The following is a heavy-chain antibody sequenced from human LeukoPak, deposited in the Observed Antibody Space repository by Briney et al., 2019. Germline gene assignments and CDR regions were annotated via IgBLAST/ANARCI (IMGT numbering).Heavy chain of an antibody. D-gene: IGHD3-22*01. CDR3: ARVPSYYYDSSGYNGNWFDP. J-gene: IGHJ5*02. Sequence: SETLSLTCAVSGGSFSGYYWSWIRQPPGKGLEWIGEINHSGSTNYNPSLKSRVTISVDTSKNQFSLKLSSLTAADTAVYYCARVPSYYYDSSGYNGNWFDPWGQGTLVTVSS. CDR1: GGSFSGYY. V-gene: IGHV4-34*01. CDR2: INHSGST.